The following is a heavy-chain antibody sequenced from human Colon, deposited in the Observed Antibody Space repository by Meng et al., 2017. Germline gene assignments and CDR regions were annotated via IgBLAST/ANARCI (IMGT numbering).Heavy chain of an antibody. V-gene: IGHV3-30*01. Sequence: GESLKISCAASGFTFSDSAMQWVRQSPGKGLEWVALTSHDETDKFYADSVKGRFTISRDKSNNTLYLQMDSLRPEDTAVYFCARGQNIHRFYDDWGRGTLVTVSS. D-gene: IGHD2/OR15-2a*01. J-gene: IGHJ4*02. CDR2: TSHDETDK. CDR3: ARGQNIHRFYDD. CDR1: GFTFSDSA.